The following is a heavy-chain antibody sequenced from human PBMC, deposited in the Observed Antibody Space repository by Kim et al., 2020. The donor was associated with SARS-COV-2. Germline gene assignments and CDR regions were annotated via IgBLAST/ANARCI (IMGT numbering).Heavy chain of an antibody. J-gene: IGHJ4*02. CDR1: GFTFSDYA. CDR2: ISSNGEDT. V-gene: IGHV3-64D*09. D-gene: IGHD6-19*01. CDR3: VKGGVAVAGNFGYFDN. Sequence: GGSLRLACSASGFTFSDYAMHWVRQPPGKGLQYVSSISSNGEDTFYADSLRDRFTIFRDNSKDTLYLEMSRLRSDDTSVYYCVKGGVAVAGNFGYFDNWAEGTLVTVSA.